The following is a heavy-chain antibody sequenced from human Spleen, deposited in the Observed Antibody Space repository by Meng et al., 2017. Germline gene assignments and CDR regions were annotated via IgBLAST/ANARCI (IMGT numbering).Heavy chain of an antibody. J-gene: IGHJ4*02. Sequence: QVQLVQSGAEVKNPWSSVKVSCKASGGTLSSNTISWVRQAPGQGLEWMGTLNPSGGSTTYAQKFQGRVTMTRDTSTSTVYMEQSRLTPEDSAVYYCGRVSSGDSNYVDCWGQGTLVTVSS. CDR3: GRVSSGDSNYVDC. CDR1: GGTLSSNT. V-gene: IGHV1-46*03. D-gene: IGHD4-11*01. CDR2: LNPSGGST.